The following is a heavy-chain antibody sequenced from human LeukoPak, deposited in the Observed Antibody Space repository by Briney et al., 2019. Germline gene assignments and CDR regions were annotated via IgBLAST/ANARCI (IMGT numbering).Heavy chain of an antibody. CDR3: ARAPITGTLFDY. CDR2: IYYSGST. Sequence: SETLSLTCTVSGGSISSYYWSWIRQPPGKGLEWIGYIYYSGSTNYNPSLKSRVTISVDTSKNQFSLKLSSVTAADTAVYYCARAPITGTLFDYWGQGTLSPSPQ. J-gene: IGHJ4*02. D-gene: IGHD1-7*01. V-gene: IGHV4-59*01. CDR1: GGSISSYY.